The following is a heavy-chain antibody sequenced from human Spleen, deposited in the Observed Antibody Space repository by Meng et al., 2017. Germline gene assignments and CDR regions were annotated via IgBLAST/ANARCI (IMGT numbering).Heavy chain of an antibody. J-gene: IGHJ4*02. V-gene: IGHV3-21*01. CDR3: ARGRVVVAAAPSDS. D-gene: IGHD2-15*01. Sequence: EVQLVESGGGLVKPGGSLRLSCAASGFTFSSYSMNWVRQAPGKGLEWVSSISSSSSYIYYADSVKGRFTISRDNAKNSLYLQMNSLRAEDTAVYYCARGRVVVAAAPSDSWGQGTLVTVSS. CDR1: GFTFSSYS. CDR2: ISSSSSYI.